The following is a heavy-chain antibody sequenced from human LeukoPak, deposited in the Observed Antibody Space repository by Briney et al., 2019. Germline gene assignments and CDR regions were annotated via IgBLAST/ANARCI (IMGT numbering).Heavy chain of an antibody. V-gene: IGHV4-38-2*01. D-gene: IGHD3-10*01. Sequence: SSETLSLTRAVSGYSISSGYYWGWIRQPSGKGLEWIGSIYHSVSTYYNPSLKSRVTISVDTSKNQFSLKLSSVTAADTAVYYCSRKRWFGELFLFDYWGQGTLVTVSS. CDR3: SRKRWFGELFLFDY. J-gene: IGHJ4*02. CDR2: IYHSVST. CDR1: GYSISSGYY.